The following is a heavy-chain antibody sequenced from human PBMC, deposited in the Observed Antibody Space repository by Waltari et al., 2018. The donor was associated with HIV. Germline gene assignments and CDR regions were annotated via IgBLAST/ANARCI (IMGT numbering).Heavy chain of an antibody. CDR1: GYTFSSYA. CDR3: ARGGGVVVGAMFDY. D-gene: IGHD1-26*01. Sequence: QVQLVQSGAEVKKPGASVKVSCKASGYTFSSYAINWVRQAPGQGLEWMGWDCANNGNRNYAQKFPGRVTMTTDKSTSTAYMELRSLRSDDTAVYYCARGGGVVVGAMFDYWGQGTLVTVSS. J-gene: IGHJ4*02. V-gene: IGHV1-18*01. CDR2: DCANNGNR.